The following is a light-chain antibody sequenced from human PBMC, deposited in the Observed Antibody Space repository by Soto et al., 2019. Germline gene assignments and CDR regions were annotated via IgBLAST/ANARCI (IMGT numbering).Light chain of an antibody. CDR3: SSYTTSSSYV. J-gene: IGLJ1*01. CDR1: SIDVGDSDF. V-gene: IGLV2-11*01. Sequence: QSALTQPRSVSGSPGQSVTISCTGTSIDVGDSDFVSWYQQHPGKAPKLMIYVVTKRPSGVPDRFSGSKSGNTASLTISGLQDEDEADYYCSSYTTSSSYVFGAGTKVTVL. CDR2: VVT.